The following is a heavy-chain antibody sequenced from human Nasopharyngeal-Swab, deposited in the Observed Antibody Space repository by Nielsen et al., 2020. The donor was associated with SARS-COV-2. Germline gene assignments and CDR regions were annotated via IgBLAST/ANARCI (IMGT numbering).Heavy chain of an antibody. Sequence: SVKVSCKASGGTFSSYAISWVRQAPGQGLEWMGGIIPMFGTANYAQNFQGRVTITADKSTRTAYMDLSRLKSEDTAVYYCARGDTDYYYYGLDVWGQGTTVTVSS. CDR3: ARGDTDYYYYGLDV. J-gene: IGHJ6*02. V-gene: IGHV1-69*06. D-gene: IGHD5-18*01. CDR1: GGTFSSYA. CDR2: IIPMFGTA.